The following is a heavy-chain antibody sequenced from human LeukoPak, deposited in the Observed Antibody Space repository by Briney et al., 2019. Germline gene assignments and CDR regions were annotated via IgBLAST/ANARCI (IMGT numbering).Heavy chain of an antibody. CDR3: ARATVSSSWSPYYYYYMDV. D-gene: IGHD6-13*01. CDR2: IYTSGST. J-gene: IGHJ6*03. CDR1: GGSISSYY. V-gene: IGHV4-4*07. Sequence: PSETLSLTCTVSGGSISSYYWSWIRQPAGKGLEWIGRIYTSGSTNYNPSLKSRVTMSVDTSKNQFSLKLSSVTAADTAVYYCARATVSSSWSPYYYYYMDVWGKGTTVTISS.